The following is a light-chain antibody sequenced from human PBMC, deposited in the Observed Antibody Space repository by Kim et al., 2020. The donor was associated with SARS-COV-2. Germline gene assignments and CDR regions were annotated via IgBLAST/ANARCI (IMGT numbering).Light chain of an antibody. CDR3: QQSHSTPYA. Sequence: DIQMTQSPSSLSASVGDRATITCRASQSINSYLNWYQQKPGKAPKLLIFAASRLQSGAPSRFSGSGSGTDYTLTITGLQPEDLATYYCQQSHSTPYAFGRENKLEI. J-gene: IGKJ2*01. CDR1: QSINSY. V-gene: IGKV1-39*01. CDR2: AAS.